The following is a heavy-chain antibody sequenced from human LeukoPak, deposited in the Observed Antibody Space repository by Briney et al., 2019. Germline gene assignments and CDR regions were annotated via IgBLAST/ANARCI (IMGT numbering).Heavy chain of an antibody. Sequence: GGSLRLSCAASGFTFNSYEMNWVRQAPGKGLEWVSDISSSSRYANYADSVKGRFTISRDNAKKSLYLQMNSLRAEDTAVYYCTRGVSFRMVGTATDFDYWGQGTLVTVSS. CDR2: ISSSSRYA. J-gene: IGHJ4*02. V-gene: IGHV3-48*03. D-gene: IGHD2-21*02. CDR3: TRGVSFRMVGTATDFDY. CDR1: GFTFNSYE.